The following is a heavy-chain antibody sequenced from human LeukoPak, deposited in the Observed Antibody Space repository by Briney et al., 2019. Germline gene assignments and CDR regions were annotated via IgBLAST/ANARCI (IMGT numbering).Heavy chain of an antibody. CDR1: GYTFTSYG. CDR2: ISAYNGNT. J-gene: IGHJ4*02. CDR3: ARYCSSTSCYMYDY. D-gene: IGHD2-2*02. V-gene: IGHV1-18*01. Sequence: GASVKVSCKASGYTFTSYGISWVRQAPGQGLEWMGWISAYNGNTTYAQKHQGRVTMTTDTSTSTAYMELRSLRSDDTAVYYCARYCSSTSCYMYDYWGQGTLVTVSS.